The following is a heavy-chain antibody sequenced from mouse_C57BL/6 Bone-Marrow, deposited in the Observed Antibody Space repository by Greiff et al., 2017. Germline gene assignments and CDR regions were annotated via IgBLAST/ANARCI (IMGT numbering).Heavy chain of an antibody. CDR2: ISDGGSYT. V-gene: IGHV5-4*01. CDR3: ARDLDTTVVARYWYFDV. J-gene: IGHJ1*03. Sequence: EVMLVESGGGLVKPGGSLKLSCAASGFTFSSYAMSWVRQTPEKRLEWVATISDGGSYTYYPDNVKGRFTISRDNAKNNLYLQISHLKSEETAMYYCARDLDTTVVARYWYFDVWGTGTTVTVSS. CDR1: GFTFSSYA. D-gene: IGHD1-1*01.